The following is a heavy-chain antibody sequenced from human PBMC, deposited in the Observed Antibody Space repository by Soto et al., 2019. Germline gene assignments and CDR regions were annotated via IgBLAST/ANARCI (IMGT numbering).Heavy chain of an antibody. CDR2: INYSGST. CDR1: GGTIRSYY. D-gene: IGHD2-21*01. Sequence: SETLSLTCTVSGGTIRSYYWSWIRQSPGKGLEWIGYINYSGSTNYNPSLKSRVTISVDTSKNQFSLKLSSVTAADTAVYYCARVLSTRVAPFDYWGQGTLVTVSS. J-gene: IGHJ4*02. CDR3: ARVLSTRVAPFDY. V-gene: IGHV4-59*01.